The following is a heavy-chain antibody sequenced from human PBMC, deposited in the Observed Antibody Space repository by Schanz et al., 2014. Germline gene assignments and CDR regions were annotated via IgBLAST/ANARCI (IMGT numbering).Heavy chain of an antibody. D-gene: IGHD5-12*01. CDR3: ARGRGGNTGFEAADY. J-gene: IGHJ4*02. CDR1: GYTFTTYA. V-gene: IGHV7-4-1*02. Sequence: QVQLVQSGSELKKPGASVNISCKASGYTFTTYALNWVRQAPGQGLEWLAWINSNTGNPTYAPAFTGRFVFSLDTSVSTAYLQIIGLQAEDSAVFYCARGRGGNTGFEAADYWGQGTRVTFSS. CDR2: INSNTGNP.